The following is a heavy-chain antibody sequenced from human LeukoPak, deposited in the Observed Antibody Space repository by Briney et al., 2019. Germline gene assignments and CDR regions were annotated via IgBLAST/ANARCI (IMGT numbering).Heavy chain of an antibody. J-gene: IGHJ4*02. Sequence: GGSLRLSCSASGFTFSSYAMHWVRQAPGKGLEYVPAISSNGGSTYYADSVKGRFTISRDNSKNTLYLQMSSLRAEDTAVYYCVKDRRGSSGVGYFDYWGQGTLVTVSS. D-gene: IGHD6-6*01. CDR3: VKDRRGSSGVGYFDY. CDR2: ISSNGGST. CDR1: GFTFSSYA. V-gene: IGHV3-64D*06.